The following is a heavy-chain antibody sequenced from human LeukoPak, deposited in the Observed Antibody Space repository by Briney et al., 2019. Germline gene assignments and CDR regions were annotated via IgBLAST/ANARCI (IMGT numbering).Heavy chain of an antibody. D-gene: IGHD3-22*01. CDR2: ISSSSSYI. Sequence: PGGSLRLSCAASGFTFSSYAMSWVRQAPGKGLEWVSSISSSSSYIYYADSVKGRFTISRDNAKNSLYLQMNSLRAEDTAVYYCARTSYDSLPHPPCYGMDVWGQGTTVTVSS. CDR3: ARTSYDSLPHPPCYGMDV. CDR1: GFTFSSYA. V-gene: IGHV3-21*01. J-gene: IGHJ6*02.